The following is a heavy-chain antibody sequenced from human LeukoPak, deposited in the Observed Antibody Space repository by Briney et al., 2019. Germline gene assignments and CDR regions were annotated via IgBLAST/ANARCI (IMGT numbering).Heavy chain of an antibody. CDR2: IYSGGST. Sequence: PGRSLRLSCAASGFTVSSNYMSWVRQAPGKGLEWVSVIYSGGSTYYADSVKGRFTISRDNSKNTLYLQMNSLRAEDTAVYYCAREEASGGSCYFDYWGQGTLVTVSS. V-gene: IGHV3-66*01. J-gene: IGHJ4*02. CDR3: AREEASGGSCYFDY. CDR1: GFTVSSNY. D-gene: IGHD2-15*01.